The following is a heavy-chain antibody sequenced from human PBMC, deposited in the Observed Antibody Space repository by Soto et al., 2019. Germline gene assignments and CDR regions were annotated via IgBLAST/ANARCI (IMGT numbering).Heavy chain of an antibody. Sequence: GGSLRLSCAASGFTFSSYGMHWVRQAPGKGLEWVAFIWHDGGNKFYAESVKGRYTISRDNSKNTLYLQMTSLSAEDTAMYYCARDGDVNTGFGKDYWGQGTLVTVSS. CDR2: IWHDGGNK. CDR3: ARDGDVNTGFGKDY. V-gene: IGHV3-33*01. D-gene: IGHD3-16*01. J-gene: IGHJ4*02. CDR1: GFTFSSYG.